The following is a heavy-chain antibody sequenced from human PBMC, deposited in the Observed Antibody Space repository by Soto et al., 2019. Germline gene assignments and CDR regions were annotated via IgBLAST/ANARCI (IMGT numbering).Heavy chain of an antibody. D-gene: IGHD1-7*01. CDR2: ISSDGSNK. Sequence: QVQLVESGGGVVQPGRSLRVSCAASGFTFSNYGMHWVRQAPGKGLEWVALISSDGSNKYYADSVKGRFSFSRDNSKNTLYLQVNSLRPKDTAVYYCARDRGWNCDYWGQGTLVTVSS. CDR1: GFTFSNYG. J-gene: IGHJ4*02. V-gene: IGHV3-30*03. CDR3: ARDRGWNCDY.